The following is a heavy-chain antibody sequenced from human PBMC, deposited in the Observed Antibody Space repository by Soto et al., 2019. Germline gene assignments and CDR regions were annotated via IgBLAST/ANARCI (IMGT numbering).Heavy chain of an antibody. D-gene: IGHD6-19*01. J-gene: IGHJ4*02. Sequence: GGSLRLSCAASGFTFSSYAMSWVRQAPGKGLEWVSAISGSGGSTYYADSVKGRFTISRDNSKNTLYLQMNSLRAEDTAVYYCAKVPGVIAVAGDYYFDYWGQGTLVTVSS. CDR2: ISGSGGST. CDR3: AKVPGVIAVAGDYYFDY. V-gene: IGHV3-23*01. CDR1: GFTFSSYA.